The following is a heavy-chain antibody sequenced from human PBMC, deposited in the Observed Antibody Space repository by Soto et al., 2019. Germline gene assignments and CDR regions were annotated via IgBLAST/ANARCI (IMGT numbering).Heavy chain of an antibody. CDR1: GGSINSYY. Sequence: QVQLQESGPGLVKPSETLSLTCNVSGGSINSYYWSWIRQPPGKGLEWIGYISYSGSTNYDPSLNSRVTISVDTTKNWFSLKLCSVTAADTAVYYCARVYYYGSGSYYNPRDYYYYMDVWGKGTTVTVSS. D-gene: IGHD3-10*01. J-gene: IGHJ6*03. V-gene: IGHV4-59*01. CDR3: ARVYYYGSGSYYNPRDYYYYMDV. CDR2: ISYSGST.